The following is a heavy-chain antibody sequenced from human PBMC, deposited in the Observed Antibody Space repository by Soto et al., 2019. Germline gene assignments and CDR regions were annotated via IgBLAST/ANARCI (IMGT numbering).Heavy chain of an antibody. CDR1: GFTFSSYG. Sequence: QVQLVESGGGVVQPGRSLRLSCAASGFTFSSYGMHWVSQAPGKGLEWVAVISYDGSNKYYADSVKGRFTISRDNSKNTLYLQMNSLRAEDTAVYYCAKGRVVRGGYYSGMDVWGQGTTVTVSS. V-gene: IGHV3-30*18. CDR2: ISYDGSNK. CDR3: AKGRVVRGGYYSGMDV. D-gene: IGHD2-21*01. J-gene: IGHJ6*02.